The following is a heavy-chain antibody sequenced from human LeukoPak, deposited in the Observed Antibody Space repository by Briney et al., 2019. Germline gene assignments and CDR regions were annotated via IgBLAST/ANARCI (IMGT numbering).Heavy chain of an antibody. CDR2: MNPNSGNI. CDR3: ARGWLQTFDP. J-gene: IGHJ5*02. D-gene: IGHD5-24*01. CDR1: GYTFTSYD. V-gene: IGHV1-8*01. Sequence: ASVNVSCKASGYTFTSYDINWVRQATGQGLEWMGWMNPNSGNIGYAQKFQGRVTMTRNTSISTAYMELSSLRSEDTAVYYCARGWLQTFDPWGQGTLVTVSS.